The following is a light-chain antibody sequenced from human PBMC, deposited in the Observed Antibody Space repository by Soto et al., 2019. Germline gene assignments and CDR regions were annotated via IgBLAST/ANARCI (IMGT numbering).Light chain of an antibody. Sequence: DIVMTQSPDSLPVSLGERATINCKSSQSILYSSNNKNCLAWYQQKPGQPPKLLIYWASTRESGVPDRFSGSGSGTDFTLIISSLQAEDVAVYYCQQYCTTPLTFGGGTKVEIK. CDR1: QSILYSSNNKNC. J-gene: IGKJ4*01. V-gene: IGKV4-1*01. CDR2: WAS. CDR3: QQYCTTPLT.